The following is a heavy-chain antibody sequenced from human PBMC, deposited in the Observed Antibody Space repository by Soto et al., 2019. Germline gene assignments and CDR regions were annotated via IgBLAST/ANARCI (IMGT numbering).Heavy chain of an antibody. Sequence: QVQLVQSGAEVKKPGSSVKISCKAFGGSFSDYAISWVRQAPGQGLEWMGGIIPIVGTPNYAQKFQDRVTFTAHESTNTAYMELSRLTSEDTAVYYCARDRAPRGWSYLDLWGQGTQVTVSS. J-gene: IGHJ4*02. CDR3: ARDRAPRGWSYLDL. D-gene: IGHD2-15*01. CDR2: IIPIVGTP. CDR1: GGSFSDYA. V-gene: IGHV1-69*01.